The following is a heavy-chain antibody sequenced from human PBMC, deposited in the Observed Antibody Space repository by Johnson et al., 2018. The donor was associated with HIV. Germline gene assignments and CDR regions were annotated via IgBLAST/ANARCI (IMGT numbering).Heavy chain of an antibody. CDR3: AKDSDRYYDGSGDAFDI. CDR1: GFSFDGYA. V-gene: IGHV3-43D*03. Sequence: VQLVESGGVAVQPGGSLRLSCAASGFSFDGYAMHWVRQAPGKGLEWVSLISWDGGNTYYADSVKGRFIISRDNNKKSLYLQMNSLRADDTALYFCAKDSDRYYDGSGDAFDIWGQGTMVTVSS. CDR2: ISWDGGNT. J-gene: IGHJ3*02. D-gene: IGHD3-10*01.